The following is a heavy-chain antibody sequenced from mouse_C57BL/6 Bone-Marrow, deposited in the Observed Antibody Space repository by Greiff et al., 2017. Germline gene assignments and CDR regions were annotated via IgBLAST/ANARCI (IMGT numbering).Heavy chain of an antibody. J-gene: IGHJ3*01. CDR2: INPSSGYT. D-gene: IGHD1-1*01. Sequence: QVQLQQSGAELAKPGASVKLSCKASGYTFTSYWMHWVKQRPGQGLEWIGYINPSSGYTKYNQKFKDKATLTAEKSSSTAYMQLSSLTYEDSAVYYCARFCYSFAYWGQGTLVTVSA. V-gene: IGHV1-7*01. CDR1: GYTFTSYW. CDR3: ARFCYSFAY.